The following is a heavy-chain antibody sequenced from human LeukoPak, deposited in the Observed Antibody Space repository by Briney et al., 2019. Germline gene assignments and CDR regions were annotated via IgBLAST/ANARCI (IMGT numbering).Heavy chain of an antibody. CDR3: AKDPGYQVVYCFDY. CDR2: ISGSGGST. V-gene: IGHV3-23*01. Sequence: PGGSLRLSCAASGFTFSSYSMSWFRQAPGKGLEWVSGISGSGGSTDYADSVKGRFNISRDNSKNTLYLQMNSLRVEDTAVYYCAKDPGYQVVYCFDYWGQGTLVTVSS. D-gene: IGHD2-2*01. CDR1: GFTFSSYS. J-gene: IGHJ4*02.